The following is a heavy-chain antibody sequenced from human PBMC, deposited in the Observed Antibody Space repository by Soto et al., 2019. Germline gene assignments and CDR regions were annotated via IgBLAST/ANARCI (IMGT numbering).Heavy chain of an antibody. CDR1: GGSVSSGDSY. J-gene: IGHJ5*02. CDR3: ARNYGQTSAFDP. V-gene: IGHV4-30-4*01. Sequence: PSETLSLTCTVSGGSVSSGDSYWSWIRQPPGKGLEWIGDIYYSGSTYYNASLTSRVTISLDTSKNQVSLKLTSVTAADTAVYYCARNYGQTSAFDPWGQGSLVTVSS. CDR2: IYYSGST. D-gene: IGHD4-17*01.